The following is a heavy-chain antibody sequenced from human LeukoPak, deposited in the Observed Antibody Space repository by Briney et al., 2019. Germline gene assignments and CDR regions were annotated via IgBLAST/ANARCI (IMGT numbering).Heavy chain of an antibody. V-gene: IGHV3-48*01. D-gene: IGHD5-18*01. Sequence: GGSLRLSCAASGFTFSSYSMNWVRQAPGKGLEWVSYISSSGSAIDYADSAKGRFTISRDNAKNSLYLQMNSLRAEDTAVYYCAREVGYSYAFVWGQGTLVTVSS. CDR2: ISSSGSAI. CDR3: AREVGYSYAFV. CDR1: GFTFSSYS. J-gene: IGHJ4*02.